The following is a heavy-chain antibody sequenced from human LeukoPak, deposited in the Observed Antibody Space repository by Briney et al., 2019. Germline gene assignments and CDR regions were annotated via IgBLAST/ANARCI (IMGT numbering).Heavy chain of an antibody. J-gene: IGHJ4*02. Sequence: SETLSLTCTVSGGSISSYYWSWIRQPPGKGLEWIGYTYYSGSTNYNPSLKSRVTISVDTSKNQFSLKLSSVTAADTAVYYCARRDWGPIDYWGQGTLVTVSS. V-gene: IGHV4-59*08. CDR3: ARRDWGPIDY. CDR1: GGSISSYY. CDR2: TYYSGST. D-gene: IGHD7-27*01.